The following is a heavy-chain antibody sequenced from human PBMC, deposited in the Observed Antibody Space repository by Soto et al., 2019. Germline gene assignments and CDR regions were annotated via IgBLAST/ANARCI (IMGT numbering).Heavy chain of an antibody. J-gene: IGHJ3*02. V-gene: IGHV4-34*01. CDR1: GGSFSGYY. CDR3: ARNLPGRI. Sequence: PSETLSLTCAVYGGSFSGYYWSWIRQPPGKGLEWIGEINHSGSTNYNPSLKSRVTISVDTSKNQFSLKLSSVTAADTAVYYCARNLPGRIWGQGTMVTV. CDR2: INHSGST.